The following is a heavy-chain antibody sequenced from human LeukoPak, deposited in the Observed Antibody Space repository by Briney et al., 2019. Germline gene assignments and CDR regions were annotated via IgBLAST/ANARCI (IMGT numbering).Heavy chain of an antibody. CDR1: GYSISSGYH. Sequence: SETLSLTCAVSGYSISSGYHWGWIRQPPGKGLEWIGSIYHSGSTYYNPSLKSRVTISVDTSKNQFSLKLSSVTAADTAVYYCARVYYDILTGYYNWFDPWGQGTLVTVSS. J-gene: IGHJ5*02. D-gene: IGHD3-9*01. CDR3: ARVYYDILTGYYNWFDP. V-gene: IGHV4-38-2*01. CDR2: IYHSGST.